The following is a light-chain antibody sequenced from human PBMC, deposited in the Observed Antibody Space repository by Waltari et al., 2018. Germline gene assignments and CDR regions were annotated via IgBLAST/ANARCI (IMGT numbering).Light chain of an antibody. CDR2: GGS. CDR3: QQYNNWPTWT. CDR1: QSVSSS. J-gene: IGKJ1*01. V-gene: IGKV3-15*01. Sequence: EIVMTQSPATLSGSPGERATLSCRASQSVSSSVAWYQQKPGQAPRLLIYGGSTRATGIPARFSGSGSGTEFTLTISSLQSEDFAVYYCQQYNNWPTWTFGQGTKVEIK.